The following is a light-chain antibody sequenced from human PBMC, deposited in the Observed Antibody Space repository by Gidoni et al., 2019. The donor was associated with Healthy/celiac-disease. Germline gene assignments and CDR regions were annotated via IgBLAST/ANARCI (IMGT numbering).Light chain of an antibody. CDR2: DAS. Sequence: DIVLTQSPATLSLSPGERATLSCRASQSVSSYLAWYQQKPGQAPRLLIYDASNRATGIPARFSGRGSGTDFTLTISSLEPEDVAVYYCQQRSNWPYTFGQGTKLEIK. CDR3: QQRSNWPYT. V-gene: IGKV3-11*01. J-gene: IGKJ2*01. CDR1: QSVSSY.